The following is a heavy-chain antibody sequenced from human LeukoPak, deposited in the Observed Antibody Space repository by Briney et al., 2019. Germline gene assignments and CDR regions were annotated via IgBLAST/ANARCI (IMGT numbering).Heavy chain of an antibody. D-gene: IGHD1/OR15-1a*01. CDR3: AREGGEQIGDAFDI. CDR1: GGSISSYY. J-gene: IGHJ3*02. Sequence: SETLSLTCTVSGGSISSYYWSWIRQPPGKELEWIGYVYYSGTTNYNPSLQSRVTMSVDTSKNQFSLYLRSVIAADTAVYYCAREGGEQIGDAFDIWGQGTMVTVSS. CDR2: VYYSGTT. V-gene: IGHV4-59*01.